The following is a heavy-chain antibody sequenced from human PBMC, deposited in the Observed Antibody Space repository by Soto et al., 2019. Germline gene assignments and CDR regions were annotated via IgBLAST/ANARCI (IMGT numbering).Heavy chain of an antibody. J-gene: IGHJ5*02. CDR3: TRDYRPPPYYDFWSGYDVGWFDP. D-gene: IGHD3-3*01. CDR1: GFTFGDYA. CDR2: IRSKAYGGTT. V-gene: IGHV3-49*03. Sequence: EVQLVESGGGLVQPGRSLRLSCTASGFTFGDYAMSWFRQAPGKGLEWVGFIRSKAYGGTTEYAASVKGRFTISRDDSKSIAYLQMNSLKTEDTAVYYCTRDYRPPPYYDFWSGYDVGWFDPWGQGTLVTVSS.